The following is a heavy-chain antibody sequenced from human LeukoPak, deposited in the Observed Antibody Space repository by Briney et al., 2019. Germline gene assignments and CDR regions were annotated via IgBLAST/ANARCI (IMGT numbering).Heavy chain of an antibody. V-gene: IGHV3-23*01. J-gene: IGHJ4*02. Sequence: GGSLRLSCAASGFTFSSYAMSWVRQAPGKGLEWVSAISGSGGSTYYADSVKGRFTISRDNSKNTLYLQMNSLRAEDTAVYYCARVEYSSSSPFDYWGQGTLVTVSS. CDR2: ISGSGGST. D-gene: IGHD6-6*01. CDR1: GFTFSSYA. CDR3: ARVEYSSSSPFDY.